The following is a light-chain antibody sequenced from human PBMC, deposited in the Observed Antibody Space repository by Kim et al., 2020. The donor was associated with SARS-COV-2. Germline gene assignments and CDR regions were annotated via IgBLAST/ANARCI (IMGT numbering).Light chain of an antibody. J-gene: IGLJ3*02. CDR2: GKN. CDR3: NSRDSSGNHLV. Sequence: AVGQTVRITCQGDSLRSDYASWYQQKPGQAPVLVIYGKNNRPSGIPDRFSGSSSGNTASLTITGAQAEDEADYYCNSRDSSGNHLVFGGGTKLTVL. V-gene: IGLV3-19*01. CDR1: SLRSDY.